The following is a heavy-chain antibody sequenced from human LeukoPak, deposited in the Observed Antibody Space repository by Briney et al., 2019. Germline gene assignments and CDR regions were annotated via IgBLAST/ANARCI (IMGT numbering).Heavy chain of an antibody. V-gene: IGHV3-23*03. J-gene: IGHJ4*02. CDR3: ARGVDEYTNGQFDF. Sequence: PGGSLRLSCAASGFSFSNYAMTWVRQAPGKGLEWVSSINKGGSTTYDTDSMKGRFTISRDNSKNTLYLQIKSLRPEDTAMYYCARGVDEYTNGQFDFWGQGALVTVSS. CDR2: INKGGSTT. D-gene: IGHD2-8*01. CDR1: GFSFSNYA.